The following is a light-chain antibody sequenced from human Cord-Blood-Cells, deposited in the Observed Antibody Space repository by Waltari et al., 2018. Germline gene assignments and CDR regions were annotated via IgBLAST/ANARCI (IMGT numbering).Light chain of an antibody. Sequence: QSALTQPPSASGSPGQSVTISCTGTSSDAGGYNYVSWYQQHPGKAPKLMIYAVSKRPSGVPDRFSGSKSGNTASLTVSGLQAEDEADYYCSSYAGSNNFVVFGGGTKLTVL. V-gene: IGLV2-8*01. J-gene: IGLJ2*01. CDR1: SSDAGGYNY. CDR3: SSYAGSNNFVV. CDR2: AVS.